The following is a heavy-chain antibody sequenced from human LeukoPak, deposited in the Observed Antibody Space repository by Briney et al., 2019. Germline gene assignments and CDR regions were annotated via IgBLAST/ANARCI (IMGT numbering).Heavy chain of an antibody. CDR3: AKDEDHDYGDYYFDS. D-gene: IGHD4-17*01. CDR1: GFTFSSYA. J-gene: IGHJ4*02. V-gene: IGHV3-30*18. CDR2: ISYDGSNK. Sequence: PGGSLRLSCAASGFTFSSYAMSWVRQAPGKGLEWVAGISYDGSNKYYADSVKGRFTISRDDSKNTLYLQMNSLRAEDTAVYYCAKDEDHDYGDYYFDSWGQGTLVTVSS.